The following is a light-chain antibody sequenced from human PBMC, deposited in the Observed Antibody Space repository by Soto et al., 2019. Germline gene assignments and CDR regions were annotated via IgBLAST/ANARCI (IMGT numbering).Light chain of an antibody. CDR1: LSISSW. CDR2: KAS. CDR3: QQYNSYPWT. J-gene: IGKJ1*01. V-gene: IGKV1-5*03. Sequence: DIQMTQSPSTLSASVGGRVTITCRAILSISSWLAWYQQKPGKAPKLLIYKASSVDSGIPSRFSGSGSGTEFTLTISSLQPDDFAAYYCQQYNSYPWTFGQGTKVDIK.